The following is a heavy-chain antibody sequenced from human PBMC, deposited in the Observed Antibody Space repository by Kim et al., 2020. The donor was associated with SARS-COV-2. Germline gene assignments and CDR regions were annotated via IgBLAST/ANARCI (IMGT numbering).Heavy chain of an antibody. CDR3: AKDQSFLMITFRGESGGMDV. Sequence: GRFTTSRDSSKNTLYLQMNSLRPEDTAVYFCAKDQSFLMITFRGESGGMDVWGQGTTVTVSS. J-gene: IGHJ6*02. V-gene: IGHV3-30*02. D-gene: IGHD3-16*01.